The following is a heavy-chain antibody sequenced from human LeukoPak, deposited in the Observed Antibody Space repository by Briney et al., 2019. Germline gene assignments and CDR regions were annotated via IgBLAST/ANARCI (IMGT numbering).Heavy chain of an antibody. CDR3: ARGGILRYFDWLLYY. CDR2: IIPILGIA. Sequence: SVKVSCKASGGTFSSYAISWVRQAPGQGLEWMGRIIPILGIANYAQKFQGRVTITADKSTSTAYMELSSLRSEDTAVYYCARGGILRYFDWLLYYWGQGTLVTVSS. V-gene: IGHV1-69*04. J-gene: IGHJ4*02. CDR1: GGTFSSYA. D-gene: IGHD3-9*01.